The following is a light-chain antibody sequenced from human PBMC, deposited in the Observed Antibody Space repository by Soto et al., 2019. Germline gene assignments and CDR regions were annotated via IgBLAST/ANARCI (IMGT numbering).Light chain of an antibody. CDR2: GAS. J-gene: IGKJ2*01. V-gene: IGKV3-15*01. CDR1: QSVSSN. CDR3: QQYNNWPPMYT. Sequence: EIVMTQSPATLSLSPGERATLSCRASQSVSSNLAWYQQKPGQAPRLLIYGASTRATGIPARFSGSGSGTEFTLTISSLQSEDFAVYYCQQYNNWPPMYTLGQGTKLEIK.